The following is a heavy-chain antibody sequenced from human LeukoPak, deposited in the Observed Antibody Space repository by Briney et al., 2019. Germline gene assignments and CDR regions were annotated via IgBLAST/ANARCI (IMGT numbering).Heavy chain of an antibody. Sequence: PGGSLRLSCAASGFTVSSKYMSWVRQAPGKGLEWVSVIYSGGSTYYADSVKGRFTISRDNSKNTLYLQMNSLKAEDTAVYYCARKSKSYSSSSGYDYWGQGTLVTVSS. D-gene: IGHD6-6*01. CDR2: IYSGGST. J-gene: IGHJ4*02. CDR3: ARKSKSYSSSSGYDY. CDR1: GFTVSSKY. V-gene: IGHV3-53*01.